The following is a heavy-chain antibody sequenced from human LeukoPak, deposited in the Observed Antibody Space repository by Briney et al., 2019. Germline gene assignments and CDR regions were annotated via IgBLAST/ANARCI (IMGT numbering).Heavy chain of an antibody. V-gene: IGHV3-15*01. Sequence: GGSLRLSCAASGFTFSSTWMSWVRQAPGKGLDWVCRINLKTDGETTDYAAPVKGRFTISRDDSKNTLYLQMNSLKTEDTAIYYCTTEYYGSSNFWGQGTLLTVSS. J-gene: IGHJ4*02. CDR2: INLKTDGETT. CDR1: GFTFSSTW. CDR3: TTEYYGSSNF. D-gene: IGHD1-26*01.